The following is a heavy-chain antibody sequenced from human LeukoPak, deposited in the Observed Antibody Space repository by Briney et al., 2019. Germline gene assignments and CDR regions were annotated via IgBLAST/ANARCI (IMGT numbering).Heavy chain of an antibody. Sequence: GGSLRLSCAASGFTFSSYAMSWVRQAPGKGLEWVSAISGSGGSTYYADSVKGRFTISRDNSKNTLYLQMNSLRAKDTAVYYCATPAPGYCSSTSCYYFDYWGQGTLVTVSS. J-gene: IGHJ4*02. CDR1: GFTFSSYA. V-gene: IGHV3-23*01. CDR2: ISGSGGST. D-gene: IGHD2-2*01. CDR3: ATPAPGYCSSTSCYYFDY.